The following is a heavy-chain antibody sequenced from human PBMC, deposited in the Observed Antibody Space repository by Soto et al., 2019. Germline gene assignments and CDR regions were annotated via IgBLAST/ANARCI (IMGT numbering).Heavy chain of an antibody. J-gene: IGHJ6*02. D-gene: IGHD4-17*01. V-gene: IGHV3-43*01. Sequence: PGGSLRLSCAASGFTFNAHTMHWVRQAPGKGLEWLSLITRDGGSIYYADSVKGRFTISRDNSKNSLYLQMNGLRTDDTALYYCARDTYGGDYGLDVWGQGTTVTVSS. CDR2: ITRDGGSI. CDR3: ARDTYGGDYGLDV. CDR1: GFTFNAHT.